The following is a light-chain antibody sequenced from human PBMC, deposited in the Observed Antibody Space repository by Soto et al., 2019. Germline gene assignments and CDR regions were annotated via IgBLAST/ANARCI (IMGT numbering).Light chain of an antibody. V-gene: IGLV2-23*02. CDR3: CSYAGSSTWV. CDR1: SSDVGSYNL. Sequence: QSALTQPASVSGSPGQSITISCTGTSSDVGSYNLVSWYQQRPGKGPKLMIYEVSKRPSGVSNRFSGSKSGNTASLTISGLQAEDEADYSCCSYAGSSTWVFGGGTKLTVL. CDR2: EVS. J-gene: IGLJ3*02.